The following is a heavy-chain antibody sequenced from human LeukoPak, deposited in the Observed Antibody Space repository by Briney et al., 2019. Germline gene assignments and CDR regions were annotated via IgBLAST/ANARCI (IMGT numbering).Heavy chain of an antibody. D-gene: IGHD1-26*01. V-gene: IGHV3-23*01. Sequence: GGSLRLSCAASGFTFSSHAMSWVRQAPGKGLEWVSAISGSGGSTYYADSVKGRFTISRDNSKNTLYLQMNSLRAEDTAVYYCAKVGADNYYYYYGMDVWGQGTTVTVSS. J-gene: IGHJ6*02. CDR1: GFTFSSHA. CDR2: ISGSGGST. CDR3: AKVGADNYYYYYGMDV.